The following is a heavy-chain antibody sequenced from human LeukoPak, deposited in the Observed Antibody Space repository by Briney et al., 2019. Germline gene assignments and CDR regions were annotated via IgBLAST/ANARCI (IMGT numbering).Heavy chain of an antibody. D-gene: IGHD3-16*01. CDR2: ISAYNGNT. J-gene: IGHJ4*02. CDR3: ASGGPSHDY. V-gene: IGHV1-18*01. CDR1: GYTFTTYG. Sequence: GASVKVSCKASGYTFTTYGIIWVRQAPGQGLEWMGWISAYNGNTNYAQRLQGRVAMTTDTSTRTAYMELRSLRSDDTAVYYCASGGPSHDYWGQGTLVTVSS.